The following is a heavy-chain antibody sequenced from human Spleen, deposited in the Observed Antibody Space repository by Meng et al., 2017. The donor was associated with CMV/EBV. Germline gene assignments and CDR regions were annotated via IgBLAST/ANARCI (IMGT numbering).Heavy chain of an antibody. V-gene: IGHV1-2*02. CDR2: INPNSGGT. J-gene: IGHJ5*02. D-gene: IGHD3-22*01. Sequence: WVRQAPGQGLEWMGWINPNSGGTNYAQKFQGRVTMTRDTSISTAYMELSRLRSDDTAVYYCARGFRYYDSSGYEDWFDPWGQGTLVTVSS. CDR3: ARGFRYYDSSGYEDWFDP.